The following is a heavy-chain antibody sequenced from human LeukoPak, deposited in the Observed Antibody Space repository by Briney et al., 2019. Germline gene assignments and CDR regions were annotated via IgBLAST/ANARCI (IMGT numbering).Heavy chain of an antibody. CDR1: GFIFRNYA. CDR2: ITGSGDTT. J-gene: IGHJ4*02. V-gene: IGHV3-23*01. D-gene: IGHD3-9*01. CDR3: AKWGDYDILTGYYVSDF. Sequence: AGGSLRLSCGASGFIFRNYAMSWVRQAPGRALEWVSAITGSGDTTYYADSVKGRFTISRDNSKNTLYVEMNTLRAEDTAVYYCAKWGDYDILTGYYVSDFWGQGTLVTVSS.